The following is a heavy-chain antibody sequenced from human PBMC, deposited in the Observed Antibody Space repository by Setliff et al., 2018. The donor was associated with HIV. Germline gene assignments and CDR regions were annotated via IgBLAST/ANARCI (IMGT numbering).Heavy chain of an antibody. CDR3: ARERVGSTNSFDP. CDR2: IGGSGRNT. J-gene: IGHJ5*02. D-gene: IGHD1-26*01. CDR1: GFTFTSYA. Sequence: PGGSLRLSCAASGFTFTSYAMSWVRQAPGKGLEWVSAIGGSGRNTYYADSVKGRFTISRDNSKSTMHLQMNSLRADDTAVYFCARERVGSTNSFDPWGQGTLVTISS. V-gene: IGHV3-23*01.